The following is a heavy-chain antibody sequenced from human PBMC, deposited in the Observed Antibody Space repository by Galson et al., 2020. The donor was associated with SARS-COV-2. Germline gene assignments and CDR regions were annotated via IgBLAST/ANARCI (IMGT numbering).Heavy chain of an antibody. J-gene: IGHJ4*02. V-gene: IGHV4-30-4*07. CDR2: IDYSGST. D-gene: IGHD3-10*01. CDR3: AHTYYYGSGMFYY. Sequence: SETLSLTCAVPGGSVSSGGYSWNWIRQPPGKGLEWIGYIDYSGSTYYNPSLKSRVTISVNTSKNQFSLELGSVTAADTALYYCAHTYYYGSGMFYYWGQGGLVTVSS. CDR1: GGSVSSGGYS.